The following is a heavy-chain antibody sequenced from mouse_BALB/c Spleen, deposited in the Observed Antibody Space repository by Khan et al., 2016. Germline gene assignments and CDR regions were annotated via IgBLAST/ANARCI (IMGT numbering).Heavy chain of an antibody. V-gene: IGHV9-3-1*01. CDR3: ASSSYYGYYYAMDY. J-gene: IGHJ4*01. CDR1: GYTFTNYG. CDR2: TNPYTGEP. D-gene: IGHD1-2*01. Sequence: QIQLVQSGPELKKPGETVKISCKASGYTFTNYGMNWVKQTPETGLKWMGWTNPYTGEPTYADDFKGRFAFSLETSATTAYLQINNLKNEDTATDCCASSSYYGYYYAMDYWGQGTSFTVSS.